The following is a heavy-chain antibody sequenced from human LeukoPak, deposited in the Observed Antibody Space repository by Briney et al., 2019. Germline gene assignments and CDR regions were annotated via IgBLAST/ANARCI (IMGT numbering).Heavy chain of an antibody. CDR2: ISYDGSNK. CDR3: ARGTIFGVALYFDY. J-gene: IGHJ4*02. Sequence: GGSLRLSCAASGFTFSSYAMHWVRQAPGKGLEWVAVISYDGSNKYYADSVKGRFTISRDNSKNTLYLQMNSLRAEDTAVYYSARGTIFGVALYFDYWGQGTLVTVSS. CDR1: GFTFSSYA. D-gene: IGHD3-3*01. V-gene: IGHV3-30-3*01.